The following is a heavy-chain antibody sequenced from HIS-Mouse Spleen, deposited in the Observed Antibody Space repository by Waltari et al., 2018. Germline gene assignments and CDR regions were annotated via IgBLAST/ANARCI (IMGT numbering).Heavy chain of an antibody. J-gene: IGHJ4*02. D-gene: IGHD4-4*01. CDR1: GYTFTRYD. V-gene: IGHV1-8*01. Sequence: QVQLVQSGAEVKKPGASVKVSCKASGYTFTRYDINWVRQATGQGLEWMGWMTPNAGNTGYAQKFQCRVTMTRNNSISTAYMERSSLRSEYTAVYYCARGHDYSNYFDYWGQGTLVTVSS. CDR3: ARGHDYSNYFDY. CDR2: MTPNAGNT.